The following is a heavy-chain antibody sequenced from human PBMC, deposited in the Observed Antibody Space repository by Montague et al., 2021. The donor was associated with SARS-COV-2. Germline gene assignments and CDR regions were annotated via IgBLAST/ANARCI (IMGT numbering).Heavy chain of an antibody. J-gene: IGHJ5*02. Sequence: SETLSLTCTVSGGSISSSSYYWGWIRQPPGKGLEWIGSIYYSGSTYYNPSLKSRVTISVDTSKNQFSLKLSSVTAADTAVYYCARDGGTVTTFLGVGYLREWLNGFDPWGQGTLVTVSS. CDR2: IYYSGST. CDR1: GGSISSSSYY. D-gene: IGHD4-17*01. V-gene: IGHV4-39*07. CDR3: ARDGGTVTTFLGVGYLREWLNGFDP.